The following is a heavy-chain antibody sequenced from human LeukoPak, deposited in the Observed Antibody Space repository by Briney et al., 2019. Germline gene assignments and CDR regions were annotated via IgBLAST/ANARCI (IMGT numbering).Heavy chain of an antibody. CDR3: ARQTWIQLWAFDY. V-gene: IGHV4-34*01. Sequence: SETLSLTCAVYGGSFSGYYWSWIRQPPGKGLEWIGEINHSGSTNYNPSLKSRVTISVDTSKNQFSLKLSSVTAADTAVYYCARQTWIQLWAFDYWGQGTLVTVSS. CDR2: INHSGST. J-gene: IGHJ4*02. D-gene: IGHD5-18*01. CDR1: GGSFSGYY.